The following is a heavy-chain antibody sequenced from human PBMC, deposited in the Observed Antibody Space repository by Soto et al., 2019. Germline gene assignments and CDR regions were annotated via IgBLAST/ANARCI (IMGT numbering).Heavy chain of an antibody. CDR3: ARDPSYSSSWYHMDV. CDR2: IIPIFGTA. CDR1: GGTFSSYA. V-gene: IGHV1-69*13. D-gene: IGHD6-13*01. Sequence: GASVKVSCKASGGTFSSYAISWVRQAPGQGLEWMGGIIPIFGTANYAQKFQGRVTITADESTSTAYMELSSLRSEDTAVYYCARDPSYSSSWYHMDVWGKGTTVTVSS. J-gene: IGHJ6*04.